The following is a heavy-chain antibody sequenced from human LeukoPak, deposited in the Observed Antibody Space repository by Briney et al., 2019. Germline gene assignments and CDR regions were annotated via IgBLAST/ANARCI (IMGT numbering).Heavy chain of an antibody. Sequence: SETLSLTCTVSGGSISSYYWSWIRQPPGQELEWIGYIYYCGSTNYNPSLKSRVTISVDTSKQQFSLELSSVTAADTAVYYCARAYYYDSSGYYPKFDPWGQGTLVTVSS. D-gene: IGHD3-22*01. CDR3: ARAYYYDSSGYYPKFDP. J-gene: IGHJ5*02. V-gene: IGHV4-59*01. CDR1: GGSISSYY. CDR2: IYYCGST.